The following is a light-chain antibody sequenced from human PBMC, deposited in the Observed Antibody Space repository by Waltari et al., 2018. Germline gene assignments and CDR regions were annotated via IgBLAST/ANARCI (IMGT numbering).Light chain of an antibody. CDR1: SSDAGGYNY. J-gene: IGLJ2*01. CDR2: EVS. Sequence: QSALTQPPSASGSPGQSVTISCTGISSDAGGYNYVSWYQQHPGKAPKLMIYEVSKRPSGVPVRFPGSKSGNTASLTVSGLQAEDEADYYCSSYAGSNNLVFGGGTKLTVL. CDR3: SSYAGSNNLV. V-gene: IGLV2-8*01.